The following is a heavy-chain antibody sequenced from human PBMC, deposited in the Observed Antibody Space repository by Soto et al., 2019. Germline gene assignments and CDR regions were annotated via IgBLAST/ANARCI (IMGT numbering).Heavy chain of an antibody. D-gene: IGHD2-2*01. V-gene: IGHV3-30*03. Sequence: QVQLVESGGGVVQPGRSLRLSCAASGFTFSSYGMHWVRQAPGKGLEWVAVISYDGSNKYYADSVKGRFTISRDNSKNTLYLQMNRLRAEDTAVYYCASVLVPAAFDYWGQGTLVTVSS. J-gene: IGHJ4*02. CDR3: ASVLVPAAFDY. CDR1: GFTFSSYG. CDR2: ISYDGSNK.